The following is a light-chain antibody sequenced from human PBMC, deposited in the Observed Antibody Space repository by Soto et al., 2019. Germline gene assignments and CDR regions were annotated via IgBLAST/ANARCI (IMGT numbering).Light chain of an antibody. V-gene: IGKV3-20*01. CDR2: GAS. Sequence: EIVLTQSPGPLSLSPGERATLSCRASQSVSSSYLAWYQQKPGQAPRLLIYGASSRATGIPDRFSGSGSGTDFTLTISRLEPEEFAVYYCQQYGSSPPITFGQGTRLEIK. CDR3: QQYGSSPPIT. J-gene: IGKJ5*01. CDR1: QSVSSSY.